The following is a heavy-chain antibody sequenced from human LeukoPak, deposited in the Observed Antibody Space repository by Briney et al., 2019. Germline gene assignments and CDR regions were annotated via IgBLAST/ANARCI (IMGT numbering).Heavy chain of an antibody. CDR3: AREEYQLLWRSYFDY. D-gene: IGHD2-2*01. V-gene: IGHV3-23*01. CDR1: GFTFSSSA. CDR2: ISASGGST. Sequence: GGSLRLSCAASGFTFSSSAMSWVRQVPGKGLEWVSGISASGGSTSYADSVRGRFTISRDNSKNTLYLQTYSLRAEDTAVYYCAREEYQLLWRSYFDYWGQGTLVTVSS. J-gene: IGHJ4*02.